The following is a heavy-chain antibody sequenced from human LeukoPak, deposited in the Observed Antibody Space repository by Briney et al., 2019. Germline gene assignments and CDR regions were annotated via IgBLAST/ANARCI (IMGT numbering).Heavy chain of an antibody. Sequence: GASVKVSCKASGYTFTSYGISWVRQAPGQGLERMGGIIPIFGTANYAQKFQGRVTITTDESTSTAYMELSSLRSEDTAVYYCARSGMSYGGYYYYMDVWGKGTTVTVSS. D-gene: IGHD4-17*01. J-gene: IGHJ6*03. V-gene: IGHV1-69*05. CDR3: ARSGMSYGGYYYYMDV. CDR1: GYTFTSYG. CDR2: IIPIFGTA.